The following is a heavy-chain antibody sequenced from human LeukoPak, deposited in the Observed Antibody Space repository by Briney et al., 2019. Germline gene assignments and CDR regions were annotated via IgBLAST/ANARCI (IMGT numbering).Heavy chain of an antibody. J-gene: IGHJ3*02. CDR2: INPNSGGT. D-gene: IGHD3-10*01. CDR3: ARATAFLLWFGELMGAFDI. Sequence: ASVKVSCKASGCTFTGYYMHWVRQAPGQGLEWMGWINPNSGGTNYAQKFQGRVTMTRDTSIGTAYMELSRLRSDDTAVYYCARATAFLLWFGELMGAFDIWGQGTMVTVSS. CDR1: GCTFTGYY. V-gene: IGHV1-2*02.